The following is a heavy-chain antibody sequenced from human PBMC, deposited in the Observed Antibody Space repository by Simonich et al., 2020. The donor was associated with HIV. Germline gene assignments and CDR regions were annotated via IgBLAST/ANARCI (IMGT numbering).Heavy chain of an antibody. CDR1: GGSFSGYY. D-gene: IGHD2-15*01. J-gene: IGHJ4*02. CDR3: ARGFPFISLGSY. Sequence: QVQLQQWGAGLLKPSETLSLTCAVYGGSFSGYYWSWIRQPPGKGLEWIGEVTHSGSATYNASVKSRITISVDTSENQCSLMLSSVTAADTAVYYCARGFPFISLGSYWGQGTLVTVSS. V-gene: IGHV4-34*02. CDR2: VTHSGSA.